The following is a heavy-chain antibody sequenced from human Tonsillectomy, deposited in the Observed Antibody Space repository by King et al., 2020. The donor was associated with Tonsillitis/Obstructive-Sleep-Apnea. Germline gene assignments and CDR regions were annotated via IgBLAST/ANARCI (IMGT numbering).Heavy chain of an antibody. CDR1: GYIFTSYW. D-gene: IGHD2-21*01. V-gene: IGHV5-51*01. Sequence: QLVQSGAEVKKPGESLKISCKGSGYIFTSYWIGWVRQMPGKGLEWMGIIYPGDSDTRYSPSFQGQVTISADKSISTAYLQWSSLKASDTAMYYCARLPYCGGDCYGEGDAFDIWGQGTMVTVSS. J-gene: IGHJ3*02. CDR3: ARLPYCGGDCYGEGDAFDI. CDR2: IYPGDSDT.